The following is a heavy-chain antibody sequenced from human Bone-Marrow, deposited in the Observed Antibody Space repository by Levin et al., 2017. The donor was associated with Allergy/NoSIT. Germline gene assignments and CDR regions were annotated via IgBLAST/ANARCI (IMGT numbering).Heavy chain of an antibody. CDR3: ARDCYGYFAGGMDV. V-gene: IGHV3-7*01. J-gene: IGHJ6*02. CDR2: IKQDGSEK. Sequence: GGSLRLSCAASGFTFSSYWMSWVRQAPGKGLEWVANIKQDGSEKYYVDSVKGRFTISRDNAKNSLYLQMNSLRAEDTAVYYCARDCYGYFAGGMDVWGQGTTVTVSS. D-gene: IGHD5-18*01. CDR1: GFTFSSYW.